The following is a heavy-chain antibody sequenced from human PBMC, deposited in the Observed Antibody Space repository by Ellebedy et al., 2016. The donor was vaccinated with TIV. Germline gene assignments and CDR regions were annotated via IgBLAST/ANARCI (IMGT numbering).Heavy chain of an antibody. CDR2: VYYGGST. V-gene: IGHV4-59*01. CDR1: GGSIGSYS. Sequence: MPSETLSLTCTVSGGSIGSYSWSWIRQPPGKGLEWLGYVYYGGSTNYNPSFKSRVTISVDTSKNQFFLKLHSVTAADTAVYYCAREDGGMDVWGQGATVTVSS. CDR3: AREDGGMDV. J-gene: IGHJ6*02.